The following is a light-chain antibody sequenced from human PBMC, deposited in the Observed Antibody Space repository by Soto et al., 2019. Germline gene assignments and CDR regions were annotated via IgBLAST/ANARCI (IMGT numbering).Light chain of an antibody. CDR1: QSISSSY. CDR2: AAS. Sequence: EIVLTQSPGTLPLSPGERATLSCRASQSISSSYLAWYQQKPGQAPRLLIYAASSRATGIPDRFSGSGSGTDFTLTISRLEPEDFGVYYCQQYGSSSYTFGQGTQLEIK. J-gene: IGKJ2*01. CDR3: QQYGSSSYT. V-gene: IGKV3-20*01.